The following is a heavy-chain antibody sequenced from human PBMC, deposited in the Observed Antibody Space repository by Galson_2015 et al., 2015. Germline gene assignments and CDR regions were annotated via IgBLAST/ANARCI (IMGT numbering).Heavy chain of an antibody. J-gene: IGHJ4*02. Sequence: SLRLSCAASGFTFSGYAMSWVRQAPGKGLEWVSAISGSGGSTYYADSVKGRFTISRDNSKNTLYLQMNSLRAEDTAVYYCANDRIQLRNEAPDYWGQGTLVTVSS. CDR2: ISGSGGST. D-gene: IGHD5-18*01. CDR1: GFTFSGYA. CDR3: ANDRIQLRNEAPDY. V-gene: IGHV3-23*01.